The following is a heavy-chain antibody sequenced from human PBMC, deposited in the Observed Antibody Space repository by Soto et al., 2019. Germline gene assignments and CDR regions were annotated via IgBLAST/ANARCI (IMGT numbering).Heavy chain of an antibody. CDR3: TRHDVDIVATINQDYYYGMDV. Sequence: GGSLRLSFAASGFTFSGSAMHWVRQASGKGLEWVGRIRSKANSYATAYAASVKGRFTISRDDSKNTAYLQMNSLKTEDTAVYYCTRHDVDIVATINQDYYYGMDVWGQGTTVTVSS. D-gene: IGHD5-12*01. CDR2: IRSKANSYAT. CDR1: GFTFSGSA. J-gene: IGHJ6*02. V-gene: IGHV3-73*01.